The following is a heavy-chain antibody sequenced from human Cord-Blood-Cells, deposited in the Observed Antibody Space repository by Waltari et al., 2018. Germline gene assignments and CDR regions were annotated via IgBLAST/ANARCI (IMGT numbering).Heavy chain of an antibody. V-gene: IGHV3-30*03. Sequence: QVQLVESGGGVVQPGRSLRLSCAASGFTFSSYGMQWVRQAPGKGLEWVAVISYDGSNKYYADSVKGRFTISRDNSKNTLYLQMNSLRAEDTAVYYCAREKNWGTFDYWGQGTLVTVSS. CDR2: ISYDGSNK. CDR3: AREKNWGTFDY. CDR1: GFTFSSYG. J-gene: IGHJ4*02. D-gene: IGHD7-27*01.